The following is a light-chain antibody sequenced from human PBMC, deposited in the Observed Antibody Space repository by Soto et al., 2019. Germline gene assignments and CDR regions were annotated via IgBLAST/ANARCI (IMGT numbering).Light chain of an antibody. CDR3: SSYAGSNNWV. J-gene: IGLJ3*02. CDR2: EVS. V-gene: IGLV2-8*01. CDR1: SSDVGGYNY. Sequence: QSALTQPPSASGSPGQSVTISCTGTSSDVGGYNYVSWYQQHPGKAPKLMIYEVSKRPSGVPDRFSGSKSGNTASLTVSGLQAEDEADDYCSSYAGSNNWVFGGGTQLTVL.